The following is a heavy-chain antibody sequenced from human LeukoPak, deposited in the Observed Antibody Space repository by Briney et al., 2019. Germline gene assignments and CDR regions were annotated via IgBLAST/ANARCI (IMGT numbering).Heavy chain of an antibody. V-gene: IGHV3-48*04. CDR1: GFTFSSYA. CDR3: ARDPSIYYYYMDV. D-gene: IGHD2-21*01. J-gene: IGHJ6*03. CDR2: ISSSSSTI. Sequence: GGSLRLSCAASGFTFSSYAMTWVRQAPGKGLEWVSYISSSSSTIYYADSVKGRFTISRDNAKNSLYLQMNSLRAEDTAVYYCARDPSIYYYYMDVWGKGTTVTVSS.